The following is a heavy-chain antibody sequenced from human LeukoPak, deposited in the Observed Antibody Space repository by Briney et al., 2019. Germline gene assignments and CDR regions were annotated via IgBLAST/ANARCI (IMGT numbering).Heavy chain of an antibody. CDR1: GFTFSSYA. J-gene: IGHJ4*02. CDR3: AKEGSSSGYFDY. CDR2: ISGSGGST. D-gene: IGHD6-6*01. V-gene: IGHV3-23*01. Sequence: GSLRLSCAASGFTFSSYAMSWARQAPGKGLEWVSAISGSGGSTYYADSVKGRFTISRDNSKNTLYLQMNSLRAEDTAVYYCAKEGSSSGYFDYWGQGTLVTVSS.